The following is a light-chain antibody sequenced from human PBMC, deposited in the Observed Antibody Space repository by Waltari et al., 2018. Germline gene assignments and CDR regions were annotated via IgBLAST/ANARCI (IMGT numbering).Light chain of an antibody. CDR1: QLADKY. CDR3: QAWDITTKVV. Sequence: SYELTQPPSISVSPGQTATLTCSGEQLADKYVSWYQQKSGQSPTLVIYQDNKRPSGIPERFSGSNSGNTATLTISETQTFDEADFYCQAWDITTKVVFGGGTKLTVL. CDR2: QDN. J-gene: IGLJ2*01. V-gene: IGLV3-1*01.